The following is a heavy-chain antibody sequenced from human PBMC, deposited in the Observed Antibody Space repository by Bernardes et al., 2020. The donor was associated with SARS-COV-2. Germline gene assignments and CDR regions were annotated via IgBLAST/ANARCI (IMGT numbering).Heavy chain of an antibody. CDR3: ARSHYDILTGYYPPFDY. CDR1: GFSLSTSGMR. D-gene: IGHD3-9*01. V-gene: IGHV2-70*04. J-gene: IGHJ4*02. CDR2: IDRDDDK. Sequence: SGPPLAHPTHTLTLPCSFSGFSLSTSGMRVSWMRHPPGKALEWLPRIDRDDDKFYSTSLKTRLTISKDTSKNQVVLTMTNMDPVDTATYYCARSHYDILTGYYPPFDYWGQGTLVTVSS.